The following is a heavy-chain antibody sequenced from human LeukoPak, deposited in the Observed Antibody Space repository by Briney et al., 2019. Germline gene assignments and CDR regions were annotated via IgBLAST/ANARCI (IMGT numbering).Heavy chain of an antibody. CDR1: GYTFTGYD. V-gene: IGHV1-2*02. Sequence: NVSCQASGYTFTGYDMHWMRQAPGQGLEWMGWINPNSGGTNYAQKFQSRVTMTRDTYISTAYMELSRLRSDDAAVYYCARGRDSSGSETYNWFDPWGQGTLVTVSS. CDR2: INPNSGGT. J-gene: IGHJ5*02. D-gene: IGHD3-22*01. CDR3: ARGRDSSGSETYNWFDP.